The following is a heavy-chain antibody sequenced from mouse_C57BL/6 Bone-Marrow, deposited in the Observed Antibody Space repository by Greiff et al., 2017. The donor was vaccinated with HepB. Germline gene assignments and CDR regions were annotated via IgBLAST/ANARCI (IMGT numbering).Heavy chain of an antibody. J-gene: IGHJ3*01. V-gene: IGHV1-64*01. CDR2: IHPNSGST. CDR3: ARKGRYYGPWFAY. Sequence: VKLMESGAELVKPGASVKLSCKASGYTFTSYWMHWVKQRPGQGLEWIGMIHPNSGSTNYNEKFKSKATLTVDKSSSTAYMQLSSLTSEDSAVYYCARKGRYYGPWFAYWGQGTLVTVSA. CDR1: GYTFTSYW. D-gene: IGHD1-1*01.